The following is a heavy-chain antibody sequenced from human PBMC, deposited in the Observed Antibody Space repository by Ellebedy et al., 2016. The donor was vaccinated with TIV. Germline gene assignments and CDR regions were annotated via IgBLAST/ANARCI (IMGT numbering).Heavy chain of an antibody. CDR2: INPNSGGT. CDR3: ARQATWELRFFDY. D-gene: IGHD1-26*01. V-gene: IGHV1-2*02. J-gene: IGHJ4*02. CDR1: GYTFTGYD. Sequence: ASVKVSXXASGYTFTGYDINWVRQAPGQGLEWMGWINPNSGGTNYAQKFQGRVTMTRDTSISTAYMELSRLRSDDTAVYYCARQATWELRFFDYWGQGTLVTVSS.